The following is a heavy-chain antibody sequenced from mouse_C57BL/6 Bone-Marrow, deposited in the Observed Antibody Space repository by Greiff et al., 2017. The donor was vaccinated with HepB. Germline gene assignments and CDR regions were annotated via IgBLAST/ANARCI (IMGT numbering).Heavy chain of an antibody. J-gene: IGHJ3*01. V-gene: IGHV1-53*01. CDR3: ARGELLYAFAY. CDR2: INPSNGGT. CDR1: GYTFTSYW. D-gene: IGHD2-12*01. Sequence: QVHVKQPGTELVKPGASVKLSCKASGYTFTSYWMHWVKQRPGQGLEWIGNINPSNGGTNYNEKFKSKATLTVDKSSSTAYMQLISLTSEDSAVYYCARGELLYAFAYWGQGTLVTVSA.